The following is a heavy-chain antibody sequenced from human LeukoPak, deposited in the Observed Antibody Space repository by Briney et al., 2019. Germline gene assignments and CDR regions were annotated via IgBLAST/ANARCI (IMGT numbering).Heavy chain of an antibody. J-gene: IGHJ6*03. CDR3: ARVRRRGNYYYYMDV. CDR2: IIPIFRTP. CDR1: GGTFSSYS. Sequence: GASVKVSCKASGGTFSSYSTSWVRQAPGQGLEWMGGIIPIFRTPNYAQKFQGRVTITADDSTITAYMELRSLRSDDTAVYYCARVRRRGNYYYYMDVWGKGTTVTISS. V-gene: IGHV1-69*13.